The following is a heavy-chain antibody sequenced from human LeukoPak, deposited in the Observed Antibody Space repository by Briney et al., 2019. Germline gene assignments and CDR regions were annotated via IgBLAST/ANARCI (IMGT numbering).Heavy chain of an antibody. Sequence: GGSLRLSCAASGFTFSSDAMSWVRQAPGKGLEWVSAISGSGGSTYYADSVKGRFTISRDNSKNTLYLQMNSLRAEDTAVYYCAKHYYGSGSPFDYWGQGTLVTVSS. V-gene: IGHV3-23*01. CDR2: ISGSGGST. D-gene: IGHD3-10*01. CDR1: GFTFSSDA. J-gene: IGHJ4*02. CDR3: AKHYYGSGSPFDY.